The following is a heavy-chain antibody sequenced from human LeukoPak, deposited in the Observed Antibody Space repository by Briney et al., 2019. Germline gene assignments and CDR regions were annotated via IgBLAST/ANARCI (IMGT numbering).Heavy chain of an antibody. Sequence: SETLSLTCAVYGGSFSGYYWSWIRQPPGKGLEWIGEINHSGSTNYNPSLKSRVTISVDTSKNQFSLKLSSVTAADTAVYYCARLRSLGQQQLASYYYYMDVW. J-gene: IGHJ6*03. D-gene: IGHD6-13*01. CDR3: ARLRSLGQQQLASYYYYMDV. CDR1: GGSFSGYY. V-gene: IGHV4-34*01. CDR2: INHSGST.